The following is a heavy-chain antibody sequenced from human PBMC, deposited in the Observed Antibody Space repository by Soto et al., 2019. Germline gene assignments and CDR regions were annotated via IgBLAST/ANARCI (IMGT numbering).Heavy chain of an antibody. V-gene: IGHV3-48*01. CDR1: GFTFSGYS. CDR3: ARAAYSSGPDY. CDR2: ISPSSSAI. D-gene: IGHD6-25*01. Sequence: PGGSLRLSCAASGFTFSGYSMNWVRQAPGKGLEWVAYISPSSSAIHYADSVKGRFTISRDNDKNSLYLQMNSLRAEDTAAYYCARAAYSSGPDYWGQGTLVTVSS. J-gene: IGHJ4*02.